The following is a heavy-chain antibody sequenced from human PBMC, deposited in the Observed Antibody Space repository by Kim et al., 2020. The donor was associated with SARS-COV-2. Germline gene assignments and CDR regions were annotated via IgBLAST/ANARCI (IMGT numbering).Heavy chain of an antibody. CDR1: GYTFTTYG. J-gene: IGHJ5*02. V-gene: IGHV1-18*01. D-gene: IGHD3-3*01. CDR2: ISPKSGNT. Sequence: ASVKVSCKASGYTFTTYGICWVRQAPGQGLEWMGWISPKSGNTKYAQTFQGRVTLTTDTSTSTAYLELRSLRSDDTAVYYCARAGRVTNLGVLENWFDPWGQGTLVTVSS. CDR3: ARAGRVTNLGVLENWFDP.